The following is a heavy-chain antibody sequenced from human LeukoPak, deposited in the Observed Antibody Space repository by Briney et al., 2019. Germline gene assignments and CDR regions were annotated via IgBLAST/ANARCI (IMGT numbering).Heavy chain of an antibody. Sequence: SETLSLTCTVSGGSISSYYWSWIRQPPGKGLEWIGYIYYSGSTNYNPSLKSRVTISVDTSKNQFSLKLSSMTAADTAVDYWARLMRAVRGAHYYYYGMDVWGQGTTVTVSS. D-gene: IGHD3-10*01. V-gene: IGHV4-59*08. CDR2: IYYSGST. CDR1: GGSISSYY. CDR3: ARLMRAVRGAHYYYYGMDV. J-gene: IGHJ6*02.